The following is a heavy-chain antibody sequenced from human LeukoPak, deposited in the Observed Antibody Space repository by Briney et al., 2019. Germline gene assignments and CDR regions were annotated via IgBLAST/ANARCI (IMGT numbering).Heavy chain of an antibody. V-gene: IGHV3-11*04. CDR3: ARASWDSSSWYVSFDY. CDR1: GFTLSNAW. J-gene: IGHJ4*02. Sequence: GGSLRLSCAASGFTLSNAWMSWVRQAPGKGLEWVSYISSSGSTIYYADSVKGRFTISRDNAKNSLYLQMNSLRAEDTAVYYCARASWDSSSWYVSFDYWGQGTLVTVSS. D-gene: IGHD6-13*01. CDR2: ISSSGSTI.